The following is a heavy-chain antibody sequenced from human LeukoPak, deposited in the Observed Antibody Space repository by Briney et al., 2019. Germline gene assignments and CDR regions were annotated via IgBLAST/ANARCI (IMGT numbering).Heavy chain of an antibody. CDR2: IYYTGNT. CDR3: ARHASYFYSSPYAD. Sequence: SATLSLTCAVSPLSVTNYYWSWIRQPPGKGLEWIGYIYYTGNTNYNPSLKSRVTLSLDTSKNQFSLRLNSVTATDTAVYYCARHASYFYSSPYADWGQGTLVTVSS. J-gene: IGHJ4*02. D-gene: IGHD3-22*01. V-gene: IGHV4-59*08. CDR1: PLSVTNYY.